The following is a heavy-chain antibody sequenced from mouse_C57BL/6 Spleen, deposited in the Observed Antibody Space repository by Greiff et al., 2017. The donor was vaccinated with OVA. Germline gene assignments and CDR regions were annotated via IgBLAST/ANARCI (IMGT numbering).Heavy chain of an antibody. CDR3: ARDWANYYGSSYGYFDV. V-gene: IGHV1-55*01. CDR2: IYPGSGST. Sequence: QVQLQQPGAELVKPGASVKMSCKASGYTFTSYWITWVKQRPGQGLEWIGDIYPGSGSTTYNEKFKSKATLTVDTSSSTAYMQLSSLTSEDSAVYYCARDWANYYGSSYGYFDVWGTGTTVTVSS. J-gene: IGHJ1*03. D-gene: IGHD1-1*01. CDR1: GYTFTSYW.